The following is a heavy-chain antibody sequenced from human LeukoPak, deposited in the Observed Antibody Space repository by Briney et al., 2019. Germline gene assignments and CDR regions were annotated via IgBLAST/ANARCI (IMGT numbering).Heavy chain of an antibody. CDR1: GYTFTSYY. CDR2: INPSGGST. Sequence: ASVKVSCKASGYTFTSYYMHWVRQAPGQGLEWMGIINPSGGSTSYAQKFQGRVTMTRDMSTSTAYMELSSLRSEDTAVYYCARSRSYYDSSAPSGYWGQGTLVTVSS. V-gene: IGHV1-46*01. CDR3: ARSRSYYDSSAPSGY. D-gene: IGHD3-22*01. J-gene: IGHJ4*02.